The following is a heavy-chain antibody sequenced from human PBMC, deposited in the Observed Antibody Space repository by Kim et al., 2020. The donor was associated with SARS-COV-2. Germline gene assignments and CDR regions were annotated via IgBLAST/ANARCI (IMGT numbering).Heavy chain of an antibody. CDR1: GFTFGDYA. CDR2: IRWNSGSI. Sequence: GGSLRLSCAASGFTFGDYAMHWVRQAPGKGLEWVAGIRWNSGSIGYADSVKGRFTISRDNAKNSLYLQMNSLRAEDTALYYCAKGRIWFGFYGMDVWGQGTTVTVSS. V-gene: IGHV3-9*01. D-gene: IGHD3-10*01. CDR3: AKGRIWFGFYGMDV. J-gene: IGHJ6*02.